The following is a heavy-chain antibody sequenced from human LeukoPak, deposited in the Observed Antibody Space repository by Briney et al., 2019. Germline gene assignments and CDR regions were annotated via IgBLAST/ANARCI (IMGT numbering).Heavy chain of an antibody. CDR3: ARDGGYCSGGSCYFVF. CDR1: GFTFSSYW. CDR2: IKQDGSEK. J-gene: IGHJ4*02. D-gene: IGHD2-15*01. V-gene: IGHV3-7*03. Sequence: PGGSLRLSCAASGFTFSSYWMSWVRQAPGKGLEWVANIKQDGSEKYYVDSVKGRFTISRDNAKNSLYLQMNSLRAEDTAVYYCARDGGYCSGGSCYFVFWGQGTLVTVSS.